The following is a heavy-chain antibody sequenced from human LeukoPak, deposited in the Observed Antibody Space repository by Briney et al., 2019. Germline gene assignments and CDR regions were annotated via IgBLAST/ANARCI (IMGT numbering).Heavy chain of an antibody. CDR1: GYTFTNYG. D-gene: IGHD6-19*01. Sequence: ASVKVSCKASGYTFTNYGLSWVRQAPGQGLEWLGYISAYNGNTNYAQRFQGRVTMTTDTSTTTAYMELRSLRSDDTAVYYCARGYSSGLMDVWGKGTTITVSS. CDR3: ARGYSSGLMDV. V-gene: IGHV1-18*01. J-gene: IGHJ6*04. CDR2: ISAYNGNT.